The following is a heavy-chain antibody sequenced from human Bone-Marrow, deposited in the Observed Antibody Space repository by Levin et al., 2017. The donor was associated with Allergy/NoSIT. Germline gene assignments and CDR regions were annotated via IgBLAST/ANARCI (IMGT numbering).Heavy chain of an antibody. CDR3: AKGRAMGQWDYGMDV. CDR2: ISNDDAKK. V-gene: IGHV3-30*18. D-gene: IGHD5-18*01. J-gene: IGHJ6*02. CDR1: GFNFRAYN. Sequence: GGSLRLSCVASGFNFRAYNMHWVRQAPGKGLEWVALISNDDAKKSYIESVKGRFTISRDNSKNTLYLEMNNLRAEDTAVYYCAKGRAMGQWDYGMDVWGQGTTVTVSS.